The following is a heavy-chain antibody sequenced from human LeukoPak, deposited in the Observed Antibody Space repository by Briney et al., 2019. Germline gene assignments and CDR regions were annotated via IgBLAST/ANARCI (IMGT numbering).Heavy chain of an antibody. CDR3: ARVPLFMGYYMDV. V-gene: IGHV3-7*01. Sequence: GGSLRLSCAASGFTFSSYWMRWVRQAPGKGLEWVANIKQDGSEKYYVDSVKGRFTISRDNAKNSLYLQMNSLRAQDTAVYYCARVPLFMGYYMDVWGKGTTVTVSS. D-gene: IGHD3-10*01. CDR1: GFTFSSYW. CDR2: IKQDGSEK. J-gene: IGHJ6*03.